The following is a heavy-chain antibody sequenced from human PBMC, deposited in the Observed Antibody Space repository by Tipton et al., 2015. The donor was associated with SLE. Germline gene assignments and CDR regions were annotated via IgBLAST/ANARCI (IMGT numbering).Heavy chain of an antibody. J-gene: IGHJ4*02. CDR3: ATEAGATGLLDY. V-gene: IGHV1-69*09. D-gene: IGHD6-13*01. CDR2: IIPFLGLT. Sequence: QVQLVQSGPEVKKPGSSVKVSCKTSGDTFSTYTISWVRQAPGQGLEWVGRIIPFLGLTTYAQKFQGRVTISADKSTTTIYMGLSSLTSDDTAIYYCATEAGATGLLDYWGQGTLVTVSS. CDR1: GDTFSTYT.